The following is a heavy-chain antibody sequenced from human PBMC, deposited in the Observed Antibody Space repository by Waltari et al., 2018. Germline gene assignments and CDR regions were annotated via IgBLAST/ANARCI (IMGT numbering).Heavy chain of an antibody. V-gene: IGHV2-5*01. CDR1: GFSLSTSGVG. CDR3: AHRNGDYDYYYMDV. J-gene: IGHJ6*03. Sequence: QITLKESGPTLVKPTQTLTLTCTFSGFSLSTSGVGVGWIRPPPGKDLEWLALIYLNDDKRYSPSLKSRLTITKDTSKNQVVLTMTNMDPVDTATYYCAHRNGDYDYYYMDVWGKGTTVTVSS. D-gene: IGHD4-17*01. CDR2: IYLNDDK.